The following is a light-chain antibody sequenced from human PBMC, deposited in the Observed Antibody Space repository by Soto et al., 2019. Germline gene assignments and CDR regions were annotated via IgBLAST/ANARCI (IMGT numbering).Light chain of an antibody. CDR3: QQYDQWPIP. CDR1: QPVSDK. CDR2: GAS. Sequence: EVVMTQSAAHLSVSPGRGATLSYLASQPVSDKLAWYQQKPGQAPRLLIYGASARALGIPDRFSGSVSGTEFSFTVTCRLSKHFALYYCQQYDQWPIPLGQGTRLEIK. J-gene: IGKJ5*01. V-gene: IGKV3-15*01.